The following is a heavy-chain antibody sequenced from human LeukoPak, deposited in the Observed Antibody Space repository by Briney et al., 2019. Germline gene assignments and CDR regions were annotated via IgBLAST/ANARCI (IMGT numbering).Heavy chain of an antibody. CDR1: GASRSDYY. CDR3: VRRVRYFGQNDY. V-gene: IGHV4-59*08. Sequence: PSETLSLTCTVSGASRSDYYWGWIGQPPGKGREWSGYIYYTGSTNYNPSLKSRVTMSVDTSKNPISLKLSSVTAADSAVYYCVRRVRYFGQNDYWGQGTLVTVSS. J-gene: IGHJ4*02. CDR2: IYYTGST. D-gene: IGHD3-9*01.